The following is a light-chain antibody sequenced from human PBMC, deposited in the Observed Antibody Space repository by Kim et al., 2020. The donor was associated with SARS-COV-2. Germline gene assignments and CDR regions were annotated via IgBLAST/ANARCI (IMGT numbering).Light chain of an antibody. V-gene: IGLV2-11*03. CDR1: SSEVGGYNY. J-gene: IGLJ1*01. CDR3: CSYAGTYTYV. CDR2: DVS. Sequence: GQSVTISCTGTSSEVGGYNYVSWYQQHPDKAPKFMIYDVSKRPSGVPDRFSGSKSGNTASLTISGLQAEDEADYYCCSYAGTYTYVFGTGTKVTVL.